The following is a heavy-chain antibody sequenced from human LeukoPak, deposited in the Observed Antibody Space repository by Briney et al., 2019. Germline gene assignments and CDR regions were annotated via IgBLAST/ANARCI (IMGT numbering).Heavy chain of an antibody. CDR1: GFTFDDYA. CDR2: ISWNSGSI. CDR3: AKDGIVGASDAFDI. D-gene: IGHD1-26*01. V-gene: IGHV3-9*01. Sequence: GGSLRLSCAASGFTFDDYAIHWVRQAPGKGLEWVSGISWNSGSIGYADSVKGRFTISRDNAKNSLYLQMNSLRAEDTALYYCAKDGIVGASDAFDIWGQGTMVTVSS. J-gene: IGHJ3*02.